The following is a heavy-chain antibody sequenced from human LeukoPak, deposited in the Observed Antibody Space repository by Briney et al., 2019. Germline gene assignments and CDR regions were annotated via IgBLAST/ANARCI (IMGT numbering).Heavy chain of an antibody. CDR2: INPNSGGT. Sequence: ASVKVSCKASGYTFTGYYMHWVRQPPGQGLEWMGWINPNSGGTNYAQKFQGRVTMTRDTSISTVYMELSSLRSEDTAVYYCARDESGSRDGYNYVDYWGQGTLVTVSS. J-gene: IGHJ4*02. V-gene: IGHV1-2*02. CDR1: GYTFTGYY. D-gene: IGHD5-24*01. CDR3: ARDESGSRDGYNYVDY.